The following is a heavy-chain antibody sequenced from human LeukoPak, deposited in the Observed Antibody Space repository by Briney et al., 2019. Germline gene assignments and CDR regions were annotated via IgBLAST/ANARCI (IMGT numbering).Heavy chain of an antibody. CDR1: GGTFSSYA. CDR2: IIPILGIA. V-gene: IGHV1-69*04. D-gene: IGHD2-2*01. Sequence: GSSAKVSCKASGGTFSSYAISWVRQAPGQGLEWMGRIIPILGIANYAQKFQGRVTITADKSTSTAYMELSSLRSEDTAVYYCARDIIVVVPAANYYGMDVWGQGTTVTVSS. CDR3: ARDIIVVVPAANYYGMDV. J-gene: IGHJ6*02.